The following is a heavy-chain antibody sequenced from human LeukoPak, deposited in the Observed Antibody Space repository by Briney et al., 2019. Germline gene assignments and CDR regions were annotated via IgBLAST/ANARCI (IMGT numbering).Heavy chain of an antibody. CDR1: GFTFSNFA. V-gene: IGHV3-23*01. D-gene: IGHD3-10*01. J-gene: IGHJ4*02. Sequence: PGGSLNPPVQAPGFTFSNFAMSWVRRAQGKGLEWASSISDSGGTIYHTDSVKGRFTTSRDNSKKTLYLQMNSLRAEDTAVYYCAKDRAIRGGKGFDSWGQGTLVTVSS. CDR3: AKDRAIRGGKGFDS. CDR2: ISDSGGTI.